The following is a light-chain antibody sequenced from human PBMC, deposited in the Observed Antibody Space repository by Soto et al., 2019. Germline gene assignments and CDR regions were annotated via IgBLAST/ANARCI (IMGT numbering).Light chain of an antibody. CDR2: DVS. CDR3: SSYTTSNTRQIV. J-gene: IGLJ1*01. V-gene: IGLV2-14*01. Sequence: QSVLTQPASVSVSPGQSITISCTGTSSDVGGYNYVSWYQQHPGKAPKFMIYDVSNRPSGVSNRFSGSKSGNTASLTISGLQAEDEADYYCSSYTTSNTRQIVFGTGTKLTVL. CDR1: SSDVGGYNY.